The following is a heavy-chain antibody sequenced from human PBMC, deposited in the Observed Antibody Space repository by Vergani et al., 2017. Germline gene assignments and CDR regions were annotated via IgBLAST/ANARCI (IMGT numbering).Heavy chain of an antibody. CDR2: ISGYNGNR. CDR3: ARDWGRGGAFDD. J-gene: IGHJ4*02. CDR1: GYTFTNYG. Sequence: QVQLVQSGTEVKKPGASVKVSCKASGYTFTNYGISWVRQAPGQGLEWRGWISGYNGNRDYAQKIQGRVTMTTDTSTSTAYMELRSLRPDDTAVYYCARDWGRGGAFDDWGQGTLVTVSS. D-gene: IGHD3-16*01. V-gene: IGHV1-18*04.